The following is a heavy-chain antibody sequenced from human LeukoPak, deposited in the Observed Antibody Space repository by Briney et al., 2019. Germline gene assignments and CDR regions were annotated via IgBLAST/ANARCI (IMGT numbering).Heavy chain of an antibody. CDR3: ARVYCSGGCYSGYYGMDV. D-gene: IGHD2-21*02. CDR2: ISSSSSYI. V-gene: IGHV3-21*01. CDR1: GFTFSIYN. Sequence: GGSLRLSCAASGFTFSIYNMNWVRQAPGKGLEWVSSISSSSSYIYYADSLKGRFTISRDNAKNSLYLQMNSLRAEDTAVYYCARVYCSGGCYSGYYGMDVWGQGTTVTVSS. J-gene: IGHJ6*02.